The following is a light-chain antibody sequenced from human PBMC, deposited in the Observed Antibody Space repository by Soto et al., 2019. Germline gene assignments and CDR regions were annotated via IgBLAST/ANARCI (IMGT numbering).Light chain of an antibody. J-gene: IGKJ1*01. CDR3: QQYNIWPWT. CDR1: QGIRNY. CDR2: AAS. Sequence: VQIAQSPSSLSASVGDRGTITFRASQGIRNYLAWYQQTPGKVPKLLIYAASTLQSGVPSRFSGSGSGTDFTLTISSLQSDDFAGYYCQQYNIWPWTFGQGTKVDI. V-gene: IGKV1-27*01.